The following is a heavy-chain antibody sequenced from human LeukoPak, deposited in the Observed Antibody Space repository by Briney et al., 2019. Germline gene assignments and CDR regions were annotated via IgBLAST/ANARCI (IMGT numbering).Heavy chain of an antibody. D-gene: IGHD1-26*01. V-gene: IGHV3-48*04. CDR1: GFTFSSYW. Sequence: GGSLRLSCAASGFTFSSYWMTWVRQAPGKGLEWLSCISNSGSSIYDADSVKGRFTISRDNAKNSLYLQMNSLRAEDTAVYYCARDSLIVGPKGYFDYWGQGTLVTVSS. CDR3: ARDSLIVGPKGYFDY. J-gene: IGHJ4*02. CDR2: ISNSGSSI.